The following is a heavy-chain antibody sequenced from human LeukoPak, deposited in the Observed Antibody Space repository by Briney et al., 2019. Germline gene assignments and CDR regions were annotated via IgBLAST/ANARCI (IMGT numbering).Heavy chain of an antibody. CDR3: AKDNSYGNFDY. CDR1: GFTFSTYA. Sequence: QTGGSLRLSCAASGFTFSTYAMSWVRQAPGKGLEWVSAISGSTGSTYYADSVKGRFTISRDNSMNTLYLQMNTLRAEDTAVYYCAKDNSYGNFDYWGQGTLVTVSS. J-gene: IGHJ4*02. CDR2: ISGSTGST. D-gene: IGHD5-18*01. V-gene: IGHV3-23*01.